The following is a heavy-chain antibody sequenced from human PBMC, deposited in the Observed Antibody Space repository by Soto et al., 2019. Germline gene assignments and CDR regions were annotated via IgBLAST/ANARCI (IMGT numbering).Heavy chain of an antibody. CDR2: ISGSTSGT. CDR3: AKDLGFIDPFAS. J-gene: IGHJ4*02. CDR1: GFAFSSYA. D-gene: IGHD3-16*02. Sequence: EVQLLESGGGLVQPGGSLRLSCAASGFAFSSYAMSWVRQAPGKGLEWVSGISGSTSGTYYADAVKGRFTISRDNSNNSLYLYINIRRAEDTAVYYCAKDLGFIDPFASWGQGALFTVS. V-gene: IGHV3-23*01.